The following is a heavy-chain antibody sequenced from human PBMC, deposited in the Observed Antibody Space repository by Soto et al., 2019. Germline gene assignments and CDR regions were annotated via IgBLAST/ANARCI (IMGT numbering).Heavy chain of an antibody. CDR3: ARLVYDTRLNYMYFDF. CDR2: IFHDGTA. Sequence: SETLSLTCAVSGVSLTSGNWWTCVRQSPQRGLEYIGEIFHDGTANYYPSFERRVAMSVDTSRNQFSLKLTSVTAADTAVYFCARLVYDTRLNYMYFDFWGPGTQVTVSS. D-gene: IGHD3-10*01. J-gene: IGHJ4*02. CDR1: GVSLTSGNW. V-gene: IGHV4-4*02.